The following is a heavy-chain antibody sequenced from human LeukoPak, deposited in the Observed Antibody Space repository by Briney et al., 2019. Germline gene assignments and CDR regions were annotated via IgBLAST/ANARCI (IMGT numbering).Heavy chain of an antibody. Sequence: GASVKVSCKVSGYTLTELSMHWVRQAPGKGLEWMGGFDPEDGETIYAQKFQGRVTMTEDTSTDTAYMELSSLRSEDTAVYYCATTYYSSRGRAFDIWGQGTMVTVSS. CDR2: FDPEDGET. V-gene: IGHV1-24*01. CDR1: GYTLTELS. CDR3: ATTYYSSRGRAFDI. J-gene: IGHJ3*02. D-gene: IGHD3-10*01.